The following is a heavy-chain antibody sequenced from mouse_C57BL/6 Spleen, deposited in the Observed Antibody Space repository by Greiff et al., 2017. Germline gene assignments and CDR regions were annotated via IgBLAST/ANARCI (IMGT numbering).Heavy chain of an antibody. CDR2: IYPRSGNT. CDR3: ARYPDYYGSSSYFDY. V-gene: IGHV1-81*01. CDR1: GYTFTSYG. D-gene: IGHD1-1*01. Sequence: QVQLQQSGAELARPGASVKLSCKASGYTFTSYGISWVKQRTGQGLEWIGEIYPRSGNTYYNEKFKGKATLTADKSSSTAYMELRSLTSEDSAVYFCARYPDYYGSSSYFDYWGQGTTLTVSS. J-gene: IGHJ2*01.